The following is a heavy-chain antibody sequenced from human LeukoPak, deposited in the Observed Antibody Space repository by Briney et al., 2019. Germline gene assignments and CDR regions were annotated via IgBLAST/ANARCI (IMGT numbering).Heavy chain of an antibody. CDR2: IYYTGST. Sequence: PSETPSLTCTVSGGPVSSSHYYWSWIRQPPGKGLEWIGYIYYTGSTNYNPSLKSRVTISVDTSKNQFSLKLSSVTAADTAVYYCARDGNTAVISSGGMDVWGKGTTVTVSS. J-gene: IGHJ6*04. V-gene: IGHV4-61*01. CDR3: ARDGNTAVISSGGMDV. D-gene: IGHD5-18*01. CDR1: GGPVSSSHYY.